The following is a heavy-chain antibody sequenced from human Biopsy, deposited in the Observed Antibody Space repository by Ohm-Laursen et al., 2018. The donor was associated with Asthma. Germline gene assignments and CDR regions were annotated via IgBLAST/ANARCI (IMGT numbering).Heavy chain of an antibody. V-gene: IGHV1-3*01. CDR3: ARTYYDFLTGQVIDAFAI. CDR1: GYTFISYA. CDR2: INAGNGNT. Sequence: SVKVSCKASGYTFISYAIHWVRQAPGQRLEWMGWINAGNGNTKYSQKFQGRVTITRDTSASTACMELSSLRSEDTAVYYCARTYYDFLTGQVIDAFAIWGQGTMVTVSS. D-gene: IGHD3-9*01. J-gene: IGHJ3*02.